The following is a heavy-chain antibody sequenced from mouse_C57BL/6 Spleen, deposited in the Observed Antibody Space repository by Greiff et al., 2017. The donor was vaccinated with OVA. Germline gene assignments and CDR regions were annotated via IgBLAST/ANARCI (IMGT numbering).Heavy chain of an antibody. CDR3: ARDLAAQGYFDY. CDR2: ISYDGSN. D-gene: IGHD3-2*02. J-gene: IGHJ2*01. Sequence: EVKLQESGPGLVKPSQSLSLTCSVTGYSITSGYYWNWIRQFPGNKLEWMGYISYDGSNNYNPSLKNRISITRDTSKNQFFLKLNSVTTEDTATYYCARDLAAQGYFDYWGQGTTLTVSS. V-gene: IGHV3-6*01. CDR1: GYSITSGYY.